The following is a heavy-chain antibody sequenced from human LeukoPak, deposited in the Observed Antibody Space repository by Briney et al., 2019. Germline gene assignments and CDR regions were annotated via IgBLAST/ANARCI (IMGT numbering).Heavy chain of an antibody. J-gene: IGHJ4*02. Sequence: ALVKVSCKASGYTFTSYAMHWVRQAPGQGLEWMGWINTNTGKPTYAQGFTGRFVFSLDSSVSTAYLQINSLNAEGTAVYYCARAASLDYWGQGTLVTVSS. CDR1: GYTFTSYA. V-gene: IGHV7-4-1*02. D-gene: IGHD2-2*01. CDR2: INTNTGKP. CDR3: ARAASLDY.